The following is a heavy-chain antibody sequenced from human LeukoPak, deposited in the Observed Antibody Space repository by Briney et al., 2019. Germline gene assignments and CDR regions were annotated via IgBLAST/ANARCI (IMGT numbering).Heavy chain of an antibody. CDR3: ARGFLYCSGGSCYGMDV. D-gene: IGHD2-15*01. CDR2: ISSSSSYI. V-gene: IGHV3-21*01. Sequence: GGSLRLSCAASGFTFSSYSMTWVRQAPGKGLEWVSSISSSSSYIYYADSVKGRFTISRDNAKNSLYLQMNSLRAEDTAVYYCARGFLYCSGGSCYGMDVWGQGTTVTVSS. CDR1: GFTFSSYS. J-gene: IGHJ6*02.